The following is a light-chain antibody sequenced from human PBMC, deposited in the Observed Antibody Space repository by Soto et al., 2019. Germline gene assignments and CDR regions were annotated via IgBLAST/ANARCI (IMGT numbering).Light chain of an antibody. CDR3: HQYNSYTWT. J-gene: IGKJ1*01. CDR1: QSVSDW. Sequence: IQMYQSPSAVSASVGDRVTITCRASQSVSDWLAWYQQKPGNPPKLLIYDTSRLESAVPSRFSASGSGTEFTLTISGLQPDDFATYYCHQYNSYTWTFGQVTIVDIK. CDR2: DTS. V-gene: IGKV1-5*01.